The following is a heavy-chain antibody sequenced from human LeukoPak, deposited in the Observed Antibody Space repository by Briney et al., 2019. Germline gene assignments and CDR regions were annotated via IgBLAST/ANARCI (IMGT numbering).Heavy chain of an antibody. CDR2: IKQDGSEK. J-gene: IGHJ4*02. CDR1: GFTFSSYW. CDR3: ARDNDPYYYDSSGYKQFDY. V-gene: IGHV3-7*01. D-gene: IGHD3-22*01. Sequence: GGSLRLSCAASGFTFSSYWMSWVRQAPGKGLEWVANIKQDGSEKYYVDSVKGRFTISRDNAKNSLYLQMNSLRAEDTAVYYCARDNDPYYYDSSGYKQFDYWGQGTLVTVSS.